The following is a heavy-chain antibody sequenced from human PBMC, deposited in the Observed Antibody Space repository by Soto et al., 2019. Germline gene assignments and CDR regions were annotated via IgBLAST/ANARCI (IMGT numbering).Heavy chain of an antibody. Sequence: SETLSLTCTVSGGSISSGGYYWSWIRQHPGKGLEWIGYIYYSGSTYYNPSLKSRVTISVDTSKNQFSLKLSSVTAADTAVYYCARAPPDWNYVLGVTPPGAYYMDVWGKGTTVTVS. J-gene: IGHJ6*03. CDR1: GGSISSGGYY. D-gene: IGHD1-7*01. CDR2: IYYSGST. CDR3: ARAPPDWNYVLGVTPPGAYYMDV. V-gene: IGHV4-31*03.